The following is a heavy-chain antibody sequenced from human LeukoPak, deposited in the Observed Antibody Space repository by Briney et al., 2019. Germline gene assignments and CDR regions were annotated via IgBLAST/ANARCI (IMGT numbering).Heavy chain of an antibody. CDR3: ARGIVGAALGDFDY. Sequence: GASVKVSCKASGYTFTGYYMHWVRQAPGQGLEWMGWINPNSGGTNYAQKFQGRVTMTRDTSISTAYMELRRLRSDDTAVYYCARGIVGAALGDFDYWGQGTLVTVSS. V-gene: IGHV1-2*02. D-gene: IGHD1-26*01. CDR2: INPNSGGT. J-gene: IGHJ4*02. CDR1: GYTFTGYY.